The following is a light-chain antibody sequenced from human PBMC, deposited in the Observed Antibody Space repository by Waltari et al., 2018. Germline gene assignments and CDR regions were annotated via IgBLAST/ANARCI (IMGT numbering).Light chain of an antibody. CDR3: QQYGSSVLYT. J-gene: IGKJ2*01. Sequence: VLTQSPGTLSLSPGERATLSCRASQSLTKRYLAWYQQKPGQAPRLRSYGASSRAAGIPDGFSGSGSGTDFTLTISRREPEDFALYYCQQYGSSVLYTVGQGTKLEIK. CDR2: GAS. CDR1: QSLTKRY. V-gene: IGKV3-20*01.